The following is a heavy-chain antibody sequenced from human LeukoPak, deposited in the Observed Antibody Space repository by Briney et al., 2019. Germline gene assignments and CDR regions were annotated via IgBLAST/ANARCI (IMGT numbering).Heavy chain of an antibody. CDR2: FDPEDGET. CDR3: ARVPPDSSGYYYVLYFDY. CDR1: GYTLTELS. J-gene: IGHJ4*02. Sequence: ASVKVSCKVSGYTLTELSMHWVRQAPGKGLEWMGGFDPEDGETIYAQKFQGRVTMTEDTSTDTAYMELSSLRSEDTAVYYCARVPPDSSGYYYVLYFDYWGQGTLVTVSS. D-gene: IGHD3-22*01. V-gene: IGHV1-24*01.